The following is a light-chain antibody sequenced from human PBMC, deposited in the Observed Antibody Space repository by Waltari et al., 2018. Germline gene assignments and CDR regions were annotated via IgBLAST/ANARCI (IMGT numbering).Light chain of an antibody. CDR3: QQRSNGPRT. CDR1: QSVSSY. V-gene: IGKV3-11*01. J-gene: IGKJ1*01. Sequence: EIVLTQSPATLSLSPGERATLSCRASQSVSSYLAWYQQKPGQAPRLLIYDASNRATGIPARFSGSGSGTDFTLTISSLEPEAFAVYYCQQRSNGPRTFGQGTKVEIK. CDR2: DAS.